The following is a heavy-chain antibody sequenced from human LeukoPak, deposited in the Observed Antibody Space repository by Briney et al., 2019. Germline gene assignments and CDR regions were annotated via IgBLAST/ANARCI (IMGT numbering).Heavy chain of an antibody. CDR3: VKDVVVVAVPPH. CDR2: ISRYGGST. CDR1: GFTFSSYA. D-gene: IGHD2-15*01. J-gene: IGHJ4*02. V-gene: IGHV3-64D*06. Sequence: GGSLTLSCSASGFTFSSYAMHWVRQAPGKALEFVSGISRYGGSTYYADSVKGRFTISRDNYKNALYLQMSSLSAEDTAVYYCVKDVVVVAVPPHGGRGTLVTVSS.